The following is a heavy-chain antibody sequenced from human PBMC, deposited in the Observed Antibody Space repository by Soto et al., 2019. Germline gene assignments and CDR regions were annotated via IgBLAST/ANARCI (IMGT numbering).Heavy chain of an antibody. V-gene: IGHV3-48*02. CDR3: ARGGIYYYGSGSYPPRNNWFDP. J-gene: IGHJ5*02. CDR1: GFTFSSYS. CDR2: ISSSSSTI. D-gene: IGHD3-10*01. Sequence: GSLRLSCAASGFTFSSYSMNWVRQAPGKGLEWVSYISSSSSTIYYADSVKGRFTISRDNAKNSLYLQMNSLRDEDTAVYYCARGGIYYYGSGSYPPRNNWFDPWGQGTLVTVSS.